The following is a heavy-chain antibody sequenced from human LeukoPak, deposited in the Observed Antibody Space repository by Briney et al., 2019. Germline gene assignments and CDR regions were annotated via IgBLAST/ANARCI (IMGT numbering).Heavy chain of an antibody. V-gene: IGHV1-46*01. Sequence: EPSVKVFCKASGYTFTSYYMHWVRQAPRQGLECMGIINPSGGSTSYAQKLQGRVNMTRDTSTSTVYMELSSLRSEDTAVYYCARETIAAAGTQTWGQGTLVTVSS. CDR3: ARETIAAAGTQT. J-gene: IGHJ4*02. CDR2: INPSGGST. CDR1: GYTFTSYY. D-gene: IGHD6-13*01.